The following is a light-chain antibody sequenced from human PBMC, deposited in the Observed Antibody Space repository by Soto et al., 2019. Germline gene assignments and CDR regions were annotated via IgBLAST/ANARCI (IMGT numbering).Light chain of an antibody. CDR2: GAS. J-gene: IGKJ3*01. V-gene: IGKV3-20*01. CDR1: QSVRSSY. CDR3: QQYGSSPRFT. Sequence: EIVLTQSPGTLPLSPGERATLACRASQSVRSSYLAWYQQKPGQAPRLLIYGASTRATGIPDRLSGSGSGTDFTLTISRLEPEDFAVYYCQQYGSSPRFTFGPGTKVDIK.